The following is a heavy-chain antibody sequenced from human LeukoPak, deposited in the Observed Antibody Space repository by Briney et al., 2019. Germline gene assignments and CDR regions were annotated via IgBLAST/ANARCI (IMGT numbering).Heavy chain of an antibody. Sequence: PSETLSLTCTVSGGSISSYYWSWIRQPPGKGLEWIGYIYYSGSTNYNPSLKGRVTISVDTSKNQFSLKLSSVTAADTAVYYCARAGKTTVTLWGQGTLVTVSS. V-gene: IGHV4-59*01. CDR2: IYYSGST. CDR3: ARAGKTTVTL. J-gene: IGHJ4*02. CDR1: GGSISSYY. D-gene: IGHD4-17*01.